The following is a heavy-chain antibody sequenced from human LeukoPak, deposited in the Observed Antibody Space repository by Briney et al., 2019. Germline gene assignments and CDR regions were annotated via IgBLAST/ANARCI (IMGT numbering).Heavy chain of an antibody. J-gene: IGHJ5*02. D-gene: IGHD3-16*01. CDR3: ARAFDTKHYNWFDP. Sequence: SETLSLTCTVSGGSISSYYWSWIRQPPGKGLEWIGYIYYSGSTNYNPSLKSRVTISVDTSKNQFSLKLSSVTAADTAVYYCARAFDTKHYNWFDPWGQGTLVTVSS. CDR1: GGSISSYY. CDR2: IYYSGST. V-gene: IGHV4-59*01.